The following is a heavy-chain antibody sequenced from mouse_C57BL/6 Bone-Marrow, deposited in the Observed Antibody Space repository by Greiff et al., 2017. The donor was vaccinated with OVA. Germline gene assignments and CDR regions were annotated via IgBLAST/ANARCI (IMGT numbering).Heavy chain of an antibody. V-gene: IGHV10-1*01. Sequence: GGGLVQPKGSLKLSCAASGFSFNTYAMNWVRQAPGKGLEWVARIRSKSNNYATYYADSVKDRFTISRDDSESMLYLQMNNLKTEDTAMYYCVRDWDGFAYWGQGTLVTVSA. CDR1: GFSFNTYA. J-gene: IGHJ3*01. D-gene: IGHD4-1*01. CDR3: VRDWDGFAY. CDR2: IRSKSNNYAT.